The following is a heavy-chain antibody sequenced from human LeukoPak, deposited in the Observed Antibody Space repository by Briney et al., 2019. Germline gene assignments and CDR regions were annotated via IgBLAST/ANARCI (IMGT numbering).Heavy chain of an antibody. Sequence: SETLSLTCTVSGASISSGDYYWGWIRQPPGKGLEWIGSMYNSGSTYYNPSLKSRVTISVDTSKNQFFLKLRSVTAADTAVYYCARVFPPTGGDSRRYFDYWGQGTLVTVSS. J-gene: IGHJ4*02. CDR3: ARVFPPTGGDSRRYFDY. CDR2: MYNSGST. CDR1: GASISSGDYY. V-gene: IGHV4-39*01. D-gene: IGHD2-21*02.